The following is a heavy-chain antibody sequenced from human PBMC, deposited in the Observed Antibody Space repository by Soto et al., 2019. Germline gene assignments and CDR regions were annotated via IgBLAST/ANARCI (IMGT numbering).Heavy chain of an antibody. D-gene: IGHD4-17*01. V-gene: IGHV3-23*01. CDR1: DLTFSGNP. CDR2: ISGSGGRT. Sequence: GGSLNLSFPPLDLTFSGNPLGWFPKAPGKGLDWASGISGSGGRTYYADSVKGRFTISRDNSKKTLYMQMQSLRGEDTAVYYCVKSSDYGDWVDYWGQGTLVTVSS. CDR3: VKSSDYGDWVDY. J-gene: IGHJ4*02.